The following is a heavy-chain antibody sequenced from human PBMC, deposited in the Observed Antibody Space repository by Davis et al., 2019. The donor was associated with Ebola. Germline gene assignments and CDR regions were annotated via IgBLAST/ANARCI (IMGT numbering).Heavy chain of an antibody. CDR1: GFTFSSYA. CDR2: MSGSGVTT. D-gene: IGHD2-15*01. V-gene: IGHV3-23*01. Sequence: PGGSLRLSCAASGFTFSSYAMNWVRQAPGTGLERVSVMSGSGVTTYYADSVKGRFTISRDNSKNTLYLQMNSLRAEDTAVYYCAKDNRGYCSGGSCYLFDYWGQGTLVTVSS. CDR3: AKDNRGYCSGGSCYLFDY. J-gene: IGHJ4*02.